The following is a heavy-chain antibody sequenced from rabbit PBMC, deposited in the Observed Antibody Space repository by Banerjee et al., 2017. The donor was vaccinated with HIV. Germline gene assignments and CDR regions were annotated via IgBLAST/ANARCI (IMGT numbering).Heavy chain of an antibody. CDR1: GIDFSSYG. CDR2: IYPDYGST. J-gene: IGHJ4*01. Sequence: QLVESGGGLVTLGGSLKLSCKASGIDFSSYGISWVRQAPGKGLEWIGYIYPDYGSTDYASWVNGRFTISLDNAQNTVFLQMTSLTAADTATYFCARGLVAGVLDLWGPGTLVTI. V-gene: IGHV1S7*01. CDR3: ARGLVAGVLDL. D-gene: IGHD3-3*01.